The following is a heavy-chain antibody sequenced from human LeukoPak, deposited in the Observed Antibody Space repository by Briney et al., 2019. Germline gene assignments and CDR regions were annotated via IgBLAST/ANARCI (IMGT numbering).Heavy chain of an antibody. V-gene: IGHV3-53*01. CDR2: IYSGGST. Sequence: GGSLRLSCAASGFTVSSNYMSWVRQAPGKGLEWVSVIYSGGSTYYTDSVKGRFTISIDNSKNTLYLQMNSLRAEDTAVYYCARGDSSGYYYFEYWGQGTLVTVSS. CDR1: GFTVSSNY. CDR3: ARGDSSGYYYFEY. J-gene: IGHJ4*02. D-gene: IGHD6-19*01.